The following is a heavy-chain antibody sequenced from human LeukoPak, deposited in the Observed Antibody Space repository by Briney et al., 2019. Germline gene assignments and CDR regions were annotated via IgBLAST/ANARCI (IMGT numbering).Heavy chain of an antibody. D-gene: IGHD3-16*02. Sequence: GGSLRPSCAASGFTFSSYWMSWVRQAPGKGLEWVANIEQDGSEKYYVDSVKGRFTISRDNAKNSLYLQMNSLRAEDTAVYYCARAFYDYFWGSYRYWGQGTLVTVSS. J-gene: IGHJ4*02. CDR2: IEQDGSEK. V-gene: IGHV3-7*01. CDR1: GFTFSSYW. CDR3: ARAFYDYFWGSYRY.